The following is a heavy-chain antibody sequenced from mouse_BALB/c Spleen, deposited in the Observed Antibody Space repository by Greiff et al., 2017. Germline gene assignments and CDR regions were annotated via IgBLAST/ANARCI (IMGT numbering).Heavy chain of an antibody. Sequence: EVHLVESGGGLVKPGGSLKLSCAASGFTFSDNYMYWVRQTPEKRLEWVATISDGGSYTYYPDSVKGRFTISRDNAKNNLYLQMSSLKSEDTAMYYCARDLARAMDYWGQGTSVTVSS. CDR2: ISDGGSYT. CDR3: ARDLARAMDY. CDR1: GFTFSDNY. V-gene: IGHV5-4*02. J-gene: IGHJ4*01.